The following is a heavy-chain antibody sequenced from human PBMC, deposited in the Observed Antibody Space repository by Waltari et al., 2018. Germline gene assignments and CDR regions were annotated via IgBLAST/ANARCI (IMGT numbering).Heavy chain of an antibody. D-gene: IGHD4-17*01. Sequence: QVQLVQSGAEVKKPGSSVKVSCKASGGTFSSYAISWVRQAPGQGLEWMGRRIPFLEIANYARKCQGRVTMTTDKSTSTDYMELSSLGSEDTAVYYCARTKDYLRSGMDVWGQGTTVTVSS. J-gene: IGHJ6*02. CDR3: ARTKDYLRSGMDV. CDR2: RIPFLEIA. CDR1: GGTFSSYA. V-gene: IGHV1-69*04.